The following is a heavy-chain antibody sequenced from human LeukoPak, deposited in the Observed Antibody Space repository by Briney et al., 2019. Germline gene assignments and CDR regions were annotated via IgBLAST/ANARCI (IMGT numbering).Heavy chain of an antibody. D-gene: IGHD1-26*01. CDR3: AKDRSIGTYYTFDQ. CDR1: GFTFSNYE. V-gene: IGHV3-74*01. CDR2: INGDGSDT. Sequence: GGSLRLSCAASGFTFSNYEMHWVRQAPGKGLVWVSHINGDGSDTNYVDSVKGRFTISRHNSKNTVYLQMSSLRVEDTAVYYCAKDRSIGTYYTFDQWGQGTLVTVSS. J-gene: IGHJ4*02.